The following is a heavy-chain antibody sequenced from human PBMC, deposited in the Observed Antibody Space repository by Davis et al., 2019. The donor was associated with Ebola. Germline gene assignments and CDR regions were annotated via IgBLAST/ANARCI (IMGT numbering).Heavy chain of an antibody. J-gene: IGHJ4*02. Sequence: GESLKISCAASGFTFSSYSMNWVRQAPGKGLEWVSSISSSSYFIYYADSLKGRFTISRDNAKNSLYLQMNSLRDEDTAVYYCARSLGDIVLVPAALVPDYWGQGTLVTVSS. CDR2: ISSSSYFI. D-gene: IGHD2-2*01. CDR3: ARSLGDIVLVPAALVPDY. CDR1: GFTFSSYS. V-gene: IGHV3-21*06.